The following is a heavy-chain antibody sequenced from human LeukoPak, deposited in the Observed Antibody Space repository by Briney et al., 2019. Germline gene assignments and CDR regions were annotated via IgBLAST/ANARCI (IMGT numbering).Heavy chain of an antibody. CDR2: ISGSGGST. Sequence: PGGSLRLSCAASGFTFSSYAMSWVRQAPGKGPEWVSAISGSGGSTYYADSVKGRFTISRDNSKNTLYLQMNSLRAEDTAVYYCARGMQQWSSSGTTLFDYWGQGTLVTVSS. V-gene: IGHV3-23*01. J-gene: IGHJ4*02. CDR3: ARGMQQWSSSGTTLFDY. CDR1: GFTFSSYA. D-gene: IGHD1-14*01.